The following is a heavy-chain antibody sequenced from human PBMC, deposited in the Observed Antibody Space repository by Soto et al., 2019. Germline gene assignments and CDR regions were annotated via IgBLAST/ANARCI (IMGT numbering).Heavy chain of an antibody. J-gene: IGHJ4*02. Sequence: QVQLVQSGAEVKKPGDSVRVSCKASGYTFTSYGIGWVRQAPGQGLEWMRWISANNGNTKYAQKLQGRVTMTTDASTSTAYMELRRLRSDDAAVYYCAKDGYFDHWGQGTLVTVSS. CDR1: GYTFTSYG. CDR2: ISANNGNT. V-gene: IGHV1-18*01. CDR3: AKDGYFDH.